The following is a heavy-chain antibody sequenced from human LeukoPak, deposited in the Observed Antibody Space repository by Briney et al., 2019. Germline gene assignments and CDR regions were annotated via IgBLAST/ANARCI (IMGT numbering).Heavy chain of an antibody. D-gene: IGHD2-15*01. CDR3: ARGAPGSYCSGGSCPYFDY. V-gene: IGHV1-8*01. CDR2: VNPNSGHT. CDR1: GYTFTSYD. Sequence: ASVKVSCKTSGYTFTSYDINWVRQATGQGLEWMGWVNPNSGHTGYAQKFQGRVTMTRNTSISTAYMELSSLRSEDTAVYYCARGAPGSYCSGGSCPYFDYWGQGTLVSVSS. J-gene: IGHJ4*02.